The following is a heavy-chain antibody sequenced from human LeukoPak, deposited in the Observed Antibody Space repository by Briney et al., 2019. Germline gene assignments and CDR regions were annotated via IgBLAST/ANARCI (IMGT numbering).Heavy chain of an antibody. Sequence: GGSLRLSCAASGFTFSSYSMNWVRQAPGKGLEWVANIKRDGSEKYYVDSVKGRFTISRDNAKNSLYLQMNSLRTEDTAVYYCARGRGSWYGVYFDYWGQGTLVTVSP. CDR3: ARGRGSWYGVYFDY. J-gene: IGHJ4*02. V-gene: IGHV3-7*01. CDR1: GFTFSSYS. CDR2: IKRDGSEK. D-gene: IGHD6-13*01.